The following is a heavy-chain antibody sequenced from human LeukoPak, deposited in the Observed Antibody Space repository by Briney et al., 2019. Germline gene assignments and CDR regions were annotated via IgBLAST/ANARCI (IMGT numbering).Heavy chain of an antibody. CDR3: ATLTNRASSAFDI. J-gene: IGHJ3*02. CDR2: TYGGGSK. V-gene: IGHV3-53*01. D-gene: IGHD3-16*02. CDR1: GVRITINY. Sequence: GGSLRLSCAASGVRITINYMTWVRQAPGKGLEWVSGTYGGGSKDYADSVKGRFTISRDNLKNTLYLQMNSLGAEDSAVYYCATLTNRASSAFDIWGQGTRVTVSS.